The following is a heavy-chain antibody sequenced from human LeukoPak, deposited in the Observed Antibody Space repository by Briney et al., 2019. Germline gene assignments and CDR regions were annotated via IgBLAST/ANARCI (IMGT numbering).Heavy chain of an antibody. CDR1: GGSISSGGYS. V-gene: IGHV4-30-2*01. Sequence: SETLSLTCAVSGGSISSGGYSWSWIRQPPGKGLEWIGYIYHSGSTYYNPSLKSRVTISVDRSKNQFSLKLSSVTAADTAVYYCARSYSSSWYLVYWGQGTLVTVSS. CDR3: ARSYSSSWYLVY. J-gene: IGHJ4*02. CDR2: IYHSGST. D-gene: IGHD6-13*01.